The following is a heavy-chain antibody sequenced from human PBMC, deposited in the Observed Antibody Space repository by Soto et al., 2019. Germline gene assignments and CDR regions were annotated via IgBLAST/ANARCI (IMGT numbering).Heavy chain of an antibody. V-gene: IGHV3-21*01. CDR2: INGRSNYI. J-gene: IGHJ4*02. CDR1: GFTFSTYN. D-gene: IGHD1-26*01. Sequence: GGALKVSCVDSGFTFSTYNMNWVRQAPGKGLEWVSSINGRSNYIYYTDSVKGRFTISRDNAKNSLYLQMNSLRAEDTAVYYCAREDGIVGATSAFDYWGQGTLVTVSS. CDR3: AREDGIVGATSAFDY.